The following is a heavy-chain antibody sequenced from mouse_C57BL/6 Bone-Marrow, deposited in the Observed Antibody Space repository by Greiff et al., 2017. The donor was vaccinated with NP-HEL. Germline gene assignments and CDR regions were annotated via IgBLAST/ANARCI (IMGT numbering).Heavy chain of an antibody. CDR1: GFSLTSYG. Sequence: VMLVESGPGLVAPSQSLSITCTVSGFSLTSYGVHWVRQPPGKGLEWLVVIRRDGSTTYNSALNSRLSISKDNSKSQIFIKMNSLQTDDTTMYYCARPYSFYYAMDYWGQGTSVTVSA. CDR3: ARPYSFYYAMDY. V-gene: IGHV2-6*03. D-gene: IGHD2-12*01. J-gene: IGHJ4*01. CDR2: IRRDGST.